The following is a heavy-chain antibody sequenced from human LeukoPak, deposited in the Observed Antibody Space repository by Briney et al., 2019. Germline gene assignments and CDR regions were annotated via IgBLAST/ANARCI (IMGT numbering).Heavy chain of an antibody. V-gene: IGHV3-7*01. Sequence: QSGGSLRLSCAVSGFSVSGYWMTWVRQAPGKGLEWVANIKQDGSEKNYVDSVKGRFTISSDNAENSLFLQMNSLRVEDTAVYYCAREWQGGIAAAGTRIEGDYWGQGTLVAVSS. CDR1: GFSVSGYW. J-gene: IGHJ4*02. D-gene: IGHD6-13*01. CDR2: IKQDGSEK. CDR3: AREWQGGIAAAGTRIEGDY.